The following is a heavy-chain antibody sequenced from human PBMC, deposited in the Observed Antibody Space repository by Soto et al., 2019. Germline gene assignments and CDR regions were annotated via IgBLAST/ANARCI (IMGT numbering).Heavy chain of an antibody. J-gene: IGHJ6*02. CDR2: SPPIFGTS. D-gene: IGHD1-20*01. V-gene: IGHV1-69*01. CDR1: GGTFSTYS. Sequence: QVQLVQSGAEVKKPGSSVKVSCKASGGTFSTYSISWVRQAPGQGLEWMGGSPPIFGTSKYAQNFQGRVTITADESTSTAYMELSSLRSDDTAVYYCARGGRYPKSSSYYGMDVWGQGTTVIVSS. CDR3: ARGGRYPKSSSYYGMDV.